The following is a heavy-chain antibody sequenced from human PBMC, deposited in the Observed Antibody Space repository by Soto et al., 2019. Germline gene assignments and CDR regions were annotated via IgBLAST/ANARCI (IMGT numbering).Heavy chain of an antibody. CDR3: AAQGAIRGYYYGMDV. D-gene: IGHD2-2*02. CDR1: GFTLTRSA. CDR2: LVVGSGNT. J-gene: IGHJ6*02. Sequence: SLQVSCQASGFTLTRSAVKCVREARFQRLEWIGWLVVGSGNTNYAQRFQERVTITRDMSTSTAYMELSSLRSEDTAVYYCAAQGAIRGYYYGMDVWGQGTTVTVSS. V-gene: IGHV1-58*01.